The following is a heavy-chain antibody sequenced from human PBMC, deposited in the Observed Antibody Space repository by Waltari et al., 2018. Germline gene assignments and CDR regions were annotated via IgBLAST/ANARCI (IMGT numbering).Heavy chain of an antibody. CDR3: ARDGGTWLEEDYFDY. J-gene: IGHJ4*02. CDR2: IKPNTGDT. CDR1: GYIFSGHY. Sequence: QVQLVQSGAEVKKPGASVKVSCKASGYIFSGHYMHWVRQAPGQGLEWLGWIKPNTGDTNYAQNFEGRVTLTRDTSFNTAYMELKSLTSDDTAIYFCARDGGTWLEEDYFDYWGQGTLVTVSS. V-gene: IGHV1-2*02. D-gene: IGHD3-16*01.